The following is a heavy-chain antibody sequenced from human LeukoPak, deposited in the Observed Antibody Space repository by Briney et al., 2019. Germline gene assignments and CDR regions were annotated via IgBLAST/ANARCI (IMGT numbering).Heavy chain of an antibody. D-gene: IGHD6-19*01. V-gene: IGHV3-23*01. CDR1: GFTFSSYA. CDR2: ISGSGGST. J-gene: IGHJ5*02. CDR3: AKAPGPSVAGSPWFDP. Sequence: PGGSLRLSCAASGFTFSSYAMSWVRQAPGKGLEWVSAISGSGGSTYYADSVKGRFTISRVNSKNTLYLQMNSLRAEDTAVYYCAKAPGPSVAGSPWFDPWGQGTLVTVSS.